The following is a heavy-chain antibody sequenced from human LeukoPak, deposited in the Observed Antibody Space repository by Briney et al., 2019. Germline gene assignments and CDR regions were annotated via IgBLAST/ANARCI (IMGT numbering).Heavy chain of an antibody. V-gene: IGHV3-23*01. D-gene: IGHD6-6*01. CDR1: GFTFSNYA. Sequence: GGSLRLSCAATGFTFSNYAMSWVRQAPGKGLEWVSSISDSGGKTYYADSVKGRFAISRDNSKNTLYLQMDSLRAEDTAVYYCAKGRLVLDYWGRGTLVTVSS. J-gene: IGHJ4*02. CDR3: AKGRLVLDY. CDR2: ISDSGGKT.